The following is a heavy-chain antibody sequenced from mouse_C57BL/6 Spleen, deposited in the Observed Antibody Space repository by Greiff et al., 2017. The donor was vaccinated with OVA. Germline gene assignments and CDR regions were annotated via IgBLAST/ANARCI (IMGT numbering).Heavy chain of an antibody. CDR3: TRRGFYYDYDDVDY. V-gene: IGHV1-15*01. Sequence: QVQLQQSGAELVRPGASVTLSCKASGYTFTDYEMHWVKQTPVHGLEWIGAIDPETGGTAYNQKFKGKAILTADKSSSTAYMELRSLTSEDSAVYYCTRRGFYYDYDDVDYWGKGTTVTVSS. D-gene: IGHD2-4*01. CDR2: IDPETGGT. J-gene: IGHJ2*01. CDR1: GYTFTDYE.